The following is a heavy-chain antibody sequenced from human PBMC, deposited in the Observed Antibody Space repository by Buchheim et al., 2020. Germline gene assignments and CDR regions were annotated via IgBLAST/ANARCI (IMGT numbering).Heavy chain of an antibody. CDR1: GGSISSGSYY. CDR2: IGHTGDT. D-gene: IGHD3-16*02. J-gene: IGHJ5*02. Sequence: QLQLQESGPGLVKPSETLSLTCTVSGGSISSGSYYWGWIRQSPGKGLEWIAIIGHTGDTYYNPSLQSRVTISVDTSKNQFSLKLSSVTAADTAVYYCASSGGSDLGELSLTWGQGTL. CDR3: ASSGGSDLGELSLT. V-gene: IGHV4-39*07.